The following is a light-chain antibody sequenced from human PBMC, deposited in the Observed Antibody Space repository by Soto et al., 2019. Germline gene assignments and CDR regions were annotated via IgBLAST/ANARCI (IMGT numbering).Light chain of an antibody. CDR1: QSISNH. Sequence: DIQMTQSPSSLSASVEDRVIITCRASQSISNHLNWYQQKPGKAPKLLIFAASSLQSGVPSRFSGSRSGPEFTLTISSLQPDDFATYYCQQYNSYSFGQGTKVDIK. V-gene: IGKV1-39*01. J-gene: IGKJ1*01. CDR2: AAS. CDR3: QQYNSYS.